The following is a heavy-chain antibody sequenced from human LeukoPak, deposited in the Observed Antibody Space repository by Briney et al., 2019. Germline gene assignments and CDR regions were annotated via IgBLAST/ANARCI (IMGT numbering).Heavy chain of an antibody. CDR2: INHSGST. V-gene: IGHV4-34*01. D-gene: IGHD3-10*01. CDR3: AIGLDSGGHLAWCDP. Sequence: SETMSLTCAVYGGSFSSFYWSWVRQPPGKGLEWIWEINHSGSTHYNPSFKSRVTILVDTSRNQFSLKLTSVTAADAAVYYGAIGLDSGGHLAWCDPWGQGTLVRVSS. CDR1: GGSFSSFY. J-gene: IGHJ5*02.